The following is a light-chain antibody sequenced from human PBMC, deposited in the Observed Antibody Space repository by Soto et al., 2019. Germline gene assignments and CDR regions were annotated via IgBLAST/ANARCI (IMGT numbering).Light chain of an antibody. CDR1: SSDVGSHNL. V-gene: IGLV2-23*03. J-gene: IGLJ2*01. CDR2: EGS. Sequence: QSVLTQPASVSGSPGQSITISCTGTSSDVGSHNLVSWYQQHPGKAPKFIIYEGSKRPSGVSNRFSGSKSGNTASLTISGLQAEDEADYYCCSYAGSSTFVVFGGGTQLTVL. CDR3: CSYAGSSTFVV.